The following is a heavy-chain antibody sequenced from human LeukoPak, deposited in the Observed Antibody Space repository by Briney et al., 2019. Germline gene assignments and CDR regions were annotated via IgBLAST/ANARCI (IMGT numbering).Heavy chain of an antibody. CDR2: IYYSGYT. V-gene: IGHV4-59*01. D-gene: IGHD4-11*01. Sequence: SETPSLTCSVSGGSISSYYWSWIRHPPGKELEWIGDIYYSGYTNYNPSLTSRVTISVDTSKSHFTPNLRSVTAADTAVYYCARETTQKGAHYMDVWGKGTTVTISS. CDR3: ARETTQKGAHYMDV. CDR1: GGSISSYY. J-gene: IGHJ6*03.